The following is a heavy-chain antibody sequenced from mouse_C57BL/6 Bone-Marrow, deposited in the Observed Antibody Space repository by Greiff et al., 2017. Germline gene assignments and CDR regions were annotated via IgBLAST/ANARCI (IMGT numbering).Heavy chain of an antibody. Sequence: VQLQQSGAELVKPGASVKISCKASGYAFSSYRMNWVKQRPGKGLEWIGQLYPGDGDTNYNGKFKGKATLTADKSSSTAYMQLSSLTSEDSAVYFCARPTIVTPYYAMDYWGQGTSVTVSS. CDR3: ARPTIVTPYYAMDY. D-gene: IGHD2-5*01. CDR1: GYAFSSYR. CDR2: LYPGDGDT. J-gene: IGHJ4*01. V-gene: IGHV1-80*01.